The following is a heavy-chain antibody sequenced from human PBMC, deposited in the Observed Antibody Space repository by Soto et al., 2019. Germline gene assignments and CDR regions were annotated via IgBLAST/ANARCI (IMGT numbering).Heavy chain of an antibody. CDR3: ARDSDQIGGSYFDY. D-gene: IGHD3-10*01. CDR1: GGSISSSSYY. J-gene: IGHJ4*02. V-gene: IGHV4-39*02. Sequence: SETLSLTCTVSGGSISSSSYYWGWIRQPPGKGLEWIGSIYYSGSTYYNPSLKSRVTISVDTSKNQFSLKLSSVTAADTAVYYCARDSDQIGGSYFDYWGQGTLVTVSS. CDR2: IYYSGST.